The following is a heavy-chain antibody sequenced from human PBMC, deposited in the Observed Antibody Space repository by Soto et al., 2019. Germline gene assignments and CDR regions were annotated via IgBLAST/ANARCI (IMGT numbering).Heavy chain of an antibody. J-gene: IGHJ6*02. D-gene: IGHD1-7*01. Sequence: SETLSLTCAVYGGSFSGYYWSWIRQPPGKGLGWIGEINHSGSTNYNPSLKSRVTISVDTSKNQFSLKLSSVTAADTAVYYCARWATGTTPSESRYYYYYYGMDVWGQGTTVTVSS. CDR1: GGSFSGYY. CDR3: ARWATGTTPSESRYYYYYYGMDV. V-gene: IGHV4-34*01. CDR2: INHSGST.